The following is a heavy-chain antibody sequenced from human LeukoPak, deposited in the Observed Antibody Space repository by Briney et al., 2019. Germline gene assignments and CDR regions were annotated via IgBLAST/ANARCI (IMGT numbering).Heavy chain of an antibody. J-gene: IGHJ4*02. D-gene: IGHD6-13*01. V-gene: IGHV3-23*01. Sequence: GGSLRLSCAASGFTFSSYAMSWVRQAPGKGLEWVSAISGSGGSTYYADSVKGRFTISRDNSKNTLYLQMNSLRAEDTAVNYCAKFVGSSSWPSPVDYWGQGTLVTVSS. CDR2: ISGSGGST. CDR3: AKFVGSSSWPSPVDY. CDR1: GFTFSSYA.